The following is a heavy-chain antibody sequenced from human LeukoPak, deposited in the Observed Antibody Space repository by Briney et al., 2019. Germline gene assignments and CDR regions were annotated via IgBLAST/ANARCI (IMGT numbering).Heavy chain of an antibody. CDR2: INPSGGST. D-gene: IGHD3-22*01. CDR3: ARGPYYYDSSGPSKFDY. J-gene: IGHJ4*02. V-gene: IGHV1-46*01. CDR1: GYTFTSYY. Sequence: GASVKVSCKASGYTFTSYYMHWVRQAPGQGLEWMGIINPSGGSTSYAQKFQGRVTMTRDTSTSTVYMELSSLRSEDTAVYYCARGPYYYDSSGPSKFDYWGQGTLVTVSS.